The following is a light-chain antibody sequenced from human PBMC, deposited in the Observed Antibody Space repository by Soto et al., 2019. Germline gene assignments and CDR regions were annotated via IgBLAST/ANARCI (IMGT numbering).Light chain of an antibody. J-gene: IGLJ1*01. CDR3: SSYTSSSTPYV. CDR1: SSDVGGYNY. Sequence: SALTQPASVSGSPGQSITISCTGTSSDVGGYNYVSWYQHHPGKAPKLMIYEVSNRPSGVSNRFSGSKSGNTASLTISGLQAEDEADYYCSSYTSSSTPYVFGTGTKLTVL. V-gene: IGLV2-14*01. CDR2: EVS.